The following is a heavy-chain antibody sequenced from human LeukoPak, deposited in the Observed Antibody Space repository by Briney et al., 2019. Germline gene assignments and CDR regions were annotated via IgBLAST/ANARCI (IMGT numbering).Heavy chain of an antibody. J-gene: IGHJ4*02. Sequence: ASVKVSCKASGYTFTSYGISWVRQAPGQRLEWMGWTSAYNGNTTYAQELQGRVTMTTDTSTSTAYMELRSLRSDDTAVYYCARDYIRGYYGSGSYNDYWGQGTLVTVSS. V-gene: IGHV1-18*01. CDR3: ARDYIRGYYGSGSYNDY. D-gene: IGHD3-10*01. CDR1: GYTFTSYG. CDR2: TSAYNGNT.